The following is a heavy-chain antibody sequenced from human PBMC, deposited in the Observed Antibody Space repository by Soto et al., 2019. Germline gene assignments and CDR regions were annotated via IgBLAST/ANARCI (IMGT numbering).Heavy chain of an antibody. CDR2: IYYSGST. D-gene: IGHD3-16*01. V-gene: IGHV4-59*01. CDR3: ARTWGSTIDY. Sequence: QVQLQESGPGLVKPSETLSLTYVVSGGSLSSYYWSWIRQPPGKGLEWIGYIYYSGSTNYNPSLKSRVTISVDTSKNQFSLKLSSVTAADTAVYYCARTWGSTIDYWGRGTLVTVSS. CDR1: GGSLSSYY. J-gene: IGHJ4*02.